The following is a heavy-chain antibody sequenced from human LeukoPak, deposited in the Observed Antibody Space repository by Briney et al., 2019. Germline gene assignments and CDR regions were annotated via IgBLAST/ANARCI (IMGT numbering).Heavy chain of an antibody. D-gene: IGHD6-13*01. J-gene: IGHJ4*02. CDR2: INHSGST. V-gene: IGHV4-34*01. CDR1: GGSISSYY. CDR3: ARGDGYSSSARAYYFDY. Sequence: TSETLSLTCTVSGGSISSYYWSWIRQPPGKGLEWIGEINHSGSTNYNPSLKSRVTISVDTSKNQFSLKLSSVTAADTAVYYCARGDGYSSSARAYYFDYWGQGTLVTVSS.